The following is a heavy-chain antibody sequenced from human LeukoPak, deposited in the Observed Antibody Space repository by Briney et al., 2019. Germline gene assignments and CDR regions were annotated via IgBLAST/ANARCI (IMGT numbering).Heavy chain of an antibody. CDR1: GFTFSSYG. J-gene: IGHJ4*02. V-gene: IGHV3-23*01. Sequence: GGSLRLSCAAPGFTFSSYGMGWVRQAPGRGLEWVSGFSCSGAITYYADAVTGRFTLSRDNSKNALYLQMNSLRAEDKAVYYCAKVGYRDSSAPGYWGQGTLVTVS. D-gene: IGHD6-19*01. CDR2: FSCSGAIT. CDR3: AKVGYRDSSAPGY.